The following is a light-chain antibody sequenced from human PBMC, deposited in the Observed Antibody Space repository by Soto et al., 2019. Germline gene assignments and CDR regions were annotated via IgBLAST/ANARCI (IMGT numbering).Light chain of an antibody. J-gene: IGKJ1*01. CDR2: GAS. CDR3: QQYSSSPQT. CDR1: QSVSNNY. V-gene: IGKV3-20*01. Sequence: ENVLTQSPGTLSLSPGERATLSCRASQSVSNNYLAWYQQEPGQAPRLLIFGASSRATDIPDRFSASGSGTDFTLTISRLEPEDFAVYFCQQYSSSPQTFGQGTKVDIK.